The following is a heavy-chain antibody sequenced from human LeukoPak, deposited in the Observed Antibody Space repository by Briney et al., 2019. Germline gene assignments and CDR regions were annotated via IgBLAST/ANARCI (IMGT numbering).Heavy chain of an antibody. Sequence: SESLSLTCTVSGCSISSYYWSWIRQPPGKGLEWIGYIYYSGSTNYNPSLKSRVTISVDTSKNQFSLKLSSVTAADTAVYYCARESYYDSSGYYTDYWGQGTLVTVSS. CDR2: IYYSGST. CDR3: ARESYYDSSGYYTDY. CDR1: GCSISSYY. J-gene: IGHJ4*02. D-gene: IGHD3-22*01. V-gene: IGHV4-59*01.